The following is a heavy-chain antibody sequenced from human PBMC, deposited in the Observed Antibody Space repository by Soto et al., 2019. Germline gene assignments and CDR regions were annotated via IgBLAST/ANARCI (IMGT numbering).Heavy chain of an antibody. J-gene: IGHJ6*02. Sequence: QLHLQESGPGLVKPSETLSLTCTVSGGSISSSTYFWGWIRQPPGKGLEWIGNVYYGGTTYYNPSLKSGVTISVETSKGQFSLKLSSVTAADTAVYYCAGGDYYHSSGYYFYYYTMDVWGQGTTVTVSS. CDR2: VYYGGTT. D-gene: IGHD3-22*01. V-gene: IGHV4-39*01. CDR1: GGSISSSTYF. CDR3: AGGDYYHSSGYYFYYYTMDV.